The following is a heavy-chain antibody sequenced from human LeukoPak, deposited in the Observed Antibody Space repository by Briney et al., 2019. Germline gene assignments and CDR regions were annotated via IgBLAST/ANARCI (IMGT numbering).Heavy chain of an antibody. CDR1: GFTVSSNY. V-gene: IGHV3-23*01. CDR3: AKDPETLVVRGVISPVDFDY. CDR2: ISGSGGST. Sequence: PSGGSLRLSCAASGFTVSSNYMSWVRQAPGKGLEWVSAISGSGGSTYYADSVKGRFTISRDNSKNTLYLQMNSLRAEDTAVYYCAKDPETLVVRGVISPVDFDYWGQGTLVTVSS. D-gene: IGHD3-10*01. J-gene: IGHJ4*02.